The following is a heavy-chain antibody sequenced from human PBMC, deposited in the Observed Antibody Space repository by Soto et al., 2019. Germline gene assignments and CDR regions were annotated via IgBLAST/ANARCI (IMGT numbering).Heavy chain of an antibody. J-gene: IGHJ6*02. CDR1: GFTFSSYG. CDR2: ISYDGTDK. D-gene: IGHD5-18*01. Sequence: GGSLRLSCAASGFTFSSYGIHWVRQAPGKGLEWVALISYDGTDKYYADSVKGRFTISRDNSKNTLYLQMSSLGPEDTAVYNCVKERYAQLWLEDYGMDVWGQGTTVTVSS. V-gene: IGHV3-30*18. CDR3: VKERYAQLWLEDYGMDV.